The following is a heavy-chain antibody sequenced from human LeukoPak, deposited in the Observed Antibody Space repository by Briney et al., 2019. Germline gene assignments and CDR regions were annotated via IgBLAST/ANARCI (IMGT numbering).Heavy chain of an antibody. Sequence: ASVKVSCKASGYTFTSYDIDWVRQATGQGLEWMGWMNPNSGNTGYAQKFQGRVTMTRNTSISTAYMELSSLRSEDTAVYYCASLDSSGQYYYYYYGMDVWGQGTTVTVSS. J-gene: IGHJ6*02. D-gene: IGHD3-22*01. CDR2: MNPNSGNT. CDR1: GYTFTSYD. V-gene: IGHV1-8*01. CDR3: ASLDSSGQYYYYYYGMDV.